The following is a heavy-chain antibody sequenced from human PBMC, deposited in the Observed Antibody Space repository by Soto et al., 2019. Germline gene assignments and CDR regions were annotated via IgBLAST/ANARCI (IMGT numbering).Heavy chain of an antibody. Sequence: QVTLKESGPVLVKPTETLTLTCTVSGFSLSNARMGVSWIRQPPGKALEWLAHIFSNDEKSYSTSLKSRLTISKDTSKSQVVLTMTNMDPVDTATYYCARINECSGGSCYATFNFDYWGQGTLVTVSS. V-gene: IGHV2-26*01. CDR2: IFSNDEK. CDR1: GFSLSNARMG. D-gene: IGHD2-15*01. CDR3: ARINECSGGSCYATFNFDY. J-gene: IGHJ4*02.